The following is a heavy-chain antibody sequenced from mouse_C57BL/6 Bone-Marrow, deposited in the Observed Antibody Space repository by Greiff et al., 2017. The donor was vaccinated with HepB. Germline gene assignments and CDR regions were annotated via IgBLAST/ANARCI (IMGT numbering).Heavy chain of an antibody. D-gene: IGHD2-1*01. CDR3: ARLLDY. V-gene: IGHV1-69*01. CDR1: GYTFTSYW. Sequence: QVQLQQPGAELVMPGASVKLSCKASGYTFTSYWMHWVKQRPGQGLEWIGEIDPSDSSTNYNQKFKGKSTLTVDKSSSTAYMQLSSLTSEDSAVYYCARLLDYWGQGTTLTVSS. J-gene: IGHJ2*01. CDR2: IDPSDSST.